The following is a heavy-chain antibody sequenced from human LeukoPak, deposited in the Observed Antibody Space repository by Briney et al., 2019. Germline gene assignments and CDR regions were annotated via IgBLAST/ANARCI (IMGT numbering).Heavy chain of an antibody. Sequence: ASVKVSCKASGYTFTSYDINWVRQATGQGLEWVGWMNSNSGNTSYAQKFQGRVTMTRNASISTAYMELSSLRSEDTAVYYCARAVRIAARHKSGHYYYYYMDVWGKGTTVTVSS. V-gene: IGHV1-8*01. CDR2: MNSNSGNT. CDR1: GYTFTSYD. J-gene: IGHJ6*03. D-gene: IGHD6-6*01. CDR3: ARAVRIAARHKSGHYYYYYMDV.